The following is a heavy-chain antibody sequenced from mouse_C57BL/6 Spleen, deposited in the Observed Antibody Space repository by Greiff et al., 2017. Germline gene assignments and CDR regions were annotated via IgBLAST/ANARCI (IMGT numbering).Heavy chain of an antibody. CDR3: ARNPSLPHYYAMDY. Sequence: QVQLKESGPGLVQPSQSLSITCTVSGFSLTSYGVHWVRQSPGKGLEWLGVIWSGGSTDYNAAFISRLSISKDNSKSQVFFKMNSLQADDTAIYYCARNPSLPHYYAMDYWGQGTSVTVSS. CDR1: GFSLTSYG. D-gene: IGHD2-10*01. CDR2: IWSGGST. J-gene: IGHJ4*01. V-gene: IGHV2-2*01.